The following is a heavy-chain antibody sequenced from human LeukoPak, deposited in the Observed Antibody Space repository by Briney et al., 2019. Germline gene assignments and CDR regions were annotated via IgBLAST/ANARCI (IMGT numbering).Heavy chain of an antibody. D-gene: IGHD3-22*01. CDR2: IKQDGRER. CDR3: ARDAYIDRCFDY. J-gene: IGHJ4*02. CDR1: GFTYTNYW. Sequence: PGGSLRLSCAASGFTYTNYWMSWVRQAPGKGLEWVANIKQDGRERYYVDSVKGRFTISRDNAKNSMYLQMNSLRADDTAVYYCARDAYIDRCFDYWGQGTLVTVSS. V-gene: IGHV3-7*01.